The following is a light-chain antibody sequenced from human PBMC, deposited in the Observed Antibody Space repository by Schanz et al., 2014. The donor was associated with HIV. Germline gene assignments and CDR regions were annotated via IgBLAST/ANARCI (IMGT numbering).Light chain of an antibody. CDR3: QQYNTWPRT. Sequence: EMVMTQSPVTLSVSPGEGATLSCRASQSIRSNLAWYQQKPGQAPRLLIYGASTRATGIPARFSGSGSGTEFTLTISSLQSEDFAVYYCQQYNTWPRTFGQGTKVELK. J-gene: IGKJ1*01. V-gene: IGKV3-15*01. CDR1: QSIRSN. CDR2: GAS.